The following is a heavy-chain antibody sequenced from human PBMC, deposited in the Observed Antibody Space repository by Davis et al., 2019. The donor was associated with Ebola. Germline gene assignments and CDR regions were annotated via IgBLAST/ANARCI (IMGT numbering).Heavy chain of an antibody. CDR3: ARVGRYFDWFSSYGMDV. J-gene: IGHJ6*04. CDR1: GFIFSDYY. CDR2: ISSSGSTI. V-gene: IGHV3-11*01. Sequence: PGGSLRLSCAASGFIFSDYYMSWIRQAPGKGLEWVSPISSSGSTIYYGDSVEGRFTISRDNAKKSLYLQMNSLRAEDTAVYYCARVGRYFDWFSSYGMDVWGKGTTVTVSS. D-gene: IGHD3-9*01.